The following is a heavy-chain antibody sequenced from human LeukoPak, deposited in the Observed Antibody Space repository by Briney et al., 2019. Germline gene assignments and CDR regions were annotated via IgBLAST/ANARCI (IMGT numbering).Heavy chain of an antibody. Sequence: PGGSLRLSCAASGFTFSSYAMSWVRQAPGKGLEWVSAISGSGGSTYYADSVKGRFTISRDNSKNTLYLQMNSLRAEDTAVYYCVKYLRGPHAFDIWGQGTMVTVSS. J-gene: IGHJ3*02. CDR3: VKYLRGPHAFDI. CDR1: GFTFSSYA. D-gene: IGHD3-16*01. CDR2: ISGSGGST. V-gene: IGHV3-23*01.